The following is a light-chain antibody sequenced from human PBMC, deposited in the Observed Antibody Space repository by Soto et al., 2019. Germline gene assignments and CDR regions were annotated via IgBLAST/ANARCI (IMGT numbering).Light chain of an antibody. CDR2: EVR. Sequence: QSALTQPPSASGSPGQSVTISCTGTSSVIANYKYVSWYQQHPGKAPKLIIYEVRNRLSGVSNRFSGSKSGNTASLTISGLQSEDEADYYFTSYTPTGALVFGSGTKLTVL. CDR1: SSVIANYKY. J-gene: IGLJ3*02. V-gene: IGLV2-14*03. CDR3: TSYTPTGALV.